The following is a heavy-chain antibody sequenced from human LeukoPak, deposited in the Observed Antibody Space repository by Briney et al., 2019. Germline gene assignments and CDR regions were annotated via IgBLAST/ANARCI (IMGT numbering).Heavy chain of an antibody. CDR2: INPNSGGT. Sequence: ASVKVSCKASGYTFTSYYMHWVRQAPGQGLEWMGWINPNSGGTNYAQKFQGRVTMTRDTSISTAYMELSRLRSDDTAVYYCARDNYYDSSGHFDYWGQGTLVTVSS. J-gene: IGHJ4*02. D-gene: IGHD3-22*01. CDR1: GYTFTSYY. V-gene: IGHV1-2*02. CDR3: ARDNYYDSSGHFDY.